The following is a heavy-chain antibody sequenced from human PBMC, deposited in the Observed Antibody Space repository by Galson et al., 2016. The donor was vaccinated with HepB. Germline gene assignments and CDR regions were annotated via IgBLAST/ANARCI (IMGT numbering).Heavy chain of an antibody. J-gene: IGHJ6*03. CDR3: AREVPGGQVITSFGNDYYMDV. V-gene: IGHV1-2*02. D-gene: IGHD3-3*01. Sequence: SVKVSCKASGYTFTAHYMHWVRQAPGQGPECMGWINLITGDTKYAQKLQGRVTMTTDTSTSTAYMELRSLRSDDTAVYYCAREVPGGQVITSFGNDYYMDVWGKGTTGTVSS. CDR1: GYTFTAHY. CDR2: INLITGDT.